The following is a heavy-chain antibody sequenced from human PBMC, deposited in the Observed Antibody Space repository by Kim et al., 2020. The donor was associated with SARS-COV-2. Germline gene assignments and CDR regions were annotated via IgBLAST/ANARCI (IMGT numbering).Heavy chain of an antibody. V-gene: IGHV1-46*01. Sequence: GSTTYAQKFQGRVTLTRDTSTRTVYMDLSSLRSDDTAVYYCARGDYQFEYWGQGTLVTVSS. D-gene: IGHD5-12*01. CDR3: ARGDYQFEY. J-gene: IGHJ4*02. CDR2: GST.